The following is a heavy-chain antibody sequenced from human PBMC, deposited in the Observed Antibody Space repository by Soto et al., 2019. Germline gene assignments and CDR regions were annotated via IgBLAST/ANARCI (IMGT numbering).Heavy chain of an antibody. Sequence: QLQLQESGPGLVKPSETLSLTCTVSGAYITSDSYYWAWIRQPPGKGLEWIGSIYFSGITYYNSALKSRLAISIDMSKNQFSLNLSSVTDADTAVYYCARHLSESGYDLNYWGQGTPVTVSS. D-gene: IGHD5-12*01. CDR3: ARHLSESGYDLNY. CDR1: GAYITSDSYY. V-gene: IGHV4-39*01. J-gene: IGHJ4*02. CDR2: IYFSGIT.